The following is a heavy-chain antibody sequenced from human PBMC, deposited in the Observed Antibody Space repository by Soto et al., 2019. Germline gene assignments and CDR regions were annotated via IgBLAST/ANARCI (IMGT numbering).Heavy chain of an antibody. J-gene: IGHJ5*02. CDR2: ISTYNGNT. CDR3: ARNSSGRYNCFDP. Sequence: ASVKVSCKASGGTFSGYTISWVRQAPGQGLEWMGWISTYNGNTNYAQKFQGRVTMTADTSTSTAYMELRSLRSDDTALYYCARNSSGRYNCFDPWGQGTLVTVSS. D-gene: IGHD3-22*01. CDR1: GGTFSGYT. V-gene: IGHV1-18*01.